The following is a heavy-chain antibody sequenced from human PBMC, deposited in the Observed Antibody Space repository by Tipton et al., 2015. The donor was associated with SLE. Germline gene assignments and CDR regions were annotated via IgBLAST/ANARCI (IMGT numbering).Heavy chain of an antibody. J-gene: IGHJ2*01. V-gene: IGHV3-30*02. CDR3: ARAATPWYFDL. CDR1: GFTFSTCA. D-gene: IGHD2-15*01. Sequence: GSLRLSCAASGFTFSTCAMHWVRQAPGKGLEWVAFIWSDENNKFYADSVKGRFTISRHNSDNTLYLQMNNLRTEDTAVYYCARAATPWYFDLWGRGTLVTVSS. CDR2: IWSDENNK.